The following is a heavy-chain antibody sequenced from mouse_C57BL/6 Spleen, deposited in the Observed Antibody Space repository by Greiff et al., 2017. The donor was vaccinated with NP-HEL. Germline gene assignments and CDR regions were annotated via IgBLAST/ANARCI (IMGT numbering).Heavy chain of an antibody. J-gene: IGHJ2*01. Sequence: QVQLQQSGAELVRPGASVTLSCKASGYTFTDYEMHWVKQTPVHGLEWIGAIDPETGGTAYNQKFKGKAILTADKSSSTAYMELRSLTSEDSAVYYCTRHYYGSSEYYFDYWGQGTTLTVSS. V-gene: IGHV1-15*01. CDR2: IDPETGGT. CDR3: TRHYYGSSEYYFDY. CDR1: GYTFTDYE. D-gene: IGHD1-1*01.